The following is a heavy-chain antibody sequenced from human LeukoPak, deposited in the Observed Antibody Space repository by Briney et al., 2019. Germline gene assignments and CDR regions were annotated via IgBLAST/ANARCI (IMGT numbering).Heavy chain of an antibody. CDR3: ARTPGGRTLVTLNRNYYMDV. CDR2: IIPIFGTT. J-gene: IGHJ6*03. Sequence: SVKVSFKASGGTFSSYAISWVRQAPGQGLEWMGGIIPIFGTTNYTQKFQGRVTITADKSTTTAYMELSSLRSEDTAVYYCARTPGGRTLVTLNRNYYMDVWGKGTTVTVSS. D-gene: IGHD2-8*02. CDR1: GGTFSSYA. V-gene: IGHV1-69*06.